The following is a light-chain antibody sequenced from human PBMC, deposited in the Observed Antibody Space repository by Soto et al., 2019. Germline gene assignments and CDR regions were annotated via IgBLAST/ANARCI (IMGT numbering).Light chain of an antibody. CDR3: CSYAGYSSFV. V-gene: IGLV2-23*02. CDR1: SSDVGSYNL. Sequence: QSALTQPASVSGSPGQSITISCTGTSSDVGSYNLVSWYQHLPGKAPKLILYEVTKRPSGISNRFSGFKFDNTASLTISGLQAEDEADYYCCSYAGYSSFVFGTGTKLTVL. J-gene: IGLJ1*01. CDR2: EVT.